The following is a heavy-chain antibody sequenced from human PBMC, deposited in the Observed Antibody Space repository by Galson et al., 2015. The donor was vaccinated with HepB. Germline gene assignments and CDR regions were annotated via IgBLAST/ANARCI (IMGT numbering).Heavy chain of an antibody. V-gene: IGHV1-69*04. Sequence: VKVSCKASGGTFSSYAISWVRQAPGQGLEWMGRIIPILGIANYAQKFQGRVTITADKSTSTAYMELSSLRSEDTAVYYCARDLERSTSPTGFWGQGTLVTVSS. CDR1: GGTFSSYA. CDR3: ARDLERSTSPTGF. J-gene: IGHJ4*02. CDR2: IIPILGIA. D-gene: IGHD6-13*01.